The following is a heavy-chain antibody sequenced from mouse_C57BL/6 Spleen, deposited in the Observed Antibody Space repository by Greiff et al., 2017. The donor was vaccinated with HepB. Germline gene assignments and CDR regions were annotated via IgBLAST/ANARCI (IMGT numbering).Heavy chain of an antibody. CDR3: ARRHDYAMDY. CDR1: GFNIKDYY. J-gene: IGHJ4*01. CDR2: IDPEDGET. V-gene: IGHV14-2*01. D-gene: IGHD3-1*01. Sequence: EVQLQQSGAELVKPGASVKLSCTASGFNIKDYYMHWVKQRTEQGLEWIGRIDPEDGETKYAPTFQGKATITADTSSNTAYLQLSSLTSEDTAVYYCARRHDYAMDYRGQGTSVTVSS.